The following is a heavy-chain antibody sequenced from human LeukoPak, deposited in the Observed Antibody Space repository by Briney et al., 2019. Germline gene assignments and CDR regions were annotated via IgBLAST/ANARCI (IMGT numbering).Heavy chain of an antibody. D-gene: IGHD6-19*01. CDR1: GFTFSSYD. V-gene: IGHV3-13*01. Sequence: GRSLRLSCAASGFTFSSYDMHWVRQATGKGLEWVSAIGTAGDTYYPGSVKGRFTISRENAKNSLYLQMNSLRAEDTAVYYCARGAALAGIDYWGQGTLVTVSS. CDR3: ARGAALAGIDY. J-gene: IGHJ4*02. CDR2: IGTAGDT.